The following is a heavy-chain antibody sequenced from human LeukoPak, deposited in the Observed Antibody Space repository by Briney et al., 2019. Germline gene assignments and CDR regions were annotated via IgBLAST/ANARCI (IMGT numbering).Heavy chain of an antibody. D-gene: IGHD3-10*01. Sequence: SETLSLTCTVSGGSISTSNYYWGWIRQPPGKGLEWIGNIFYSGSTYYGPSLKSRVTMSVDTSRNQFSLKLTSVTAADTAVYYCARGGGYASGNYRFVDYWGQGTLVTVSS. V-gene: IGHV4-39*07. CDR3: ARGGGYASGNYRFVDY. CDR2: IFYSGST. CDR1: GGSISTSNYY. J-gene: IGHJ4*02.